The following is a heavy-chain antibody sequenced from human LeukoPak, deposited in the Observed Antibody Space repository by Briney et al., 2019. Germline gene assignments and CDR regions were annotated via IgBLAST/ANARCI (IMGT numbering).Heavy chain of an antibody. CDR2: INPSGGST. Sequence: ASVKVSCKASGYTFTSYYMHWVRQAPGQGLEWMGIINPSGGSTSYAQKFQGRVTMTRDMSTSTVYMELSSLRSEDTAVYYCARESQGDIVVVVAATGGTFDYWGQGTLVTVSS. V-gene: IGHV1-46*01. CDR1: GYTFTSYY. CDR3: ARESQGDIVVVVAATGGTFDY. D-gene: IGHD2-15*01. J-gene: IGHJ4*02.